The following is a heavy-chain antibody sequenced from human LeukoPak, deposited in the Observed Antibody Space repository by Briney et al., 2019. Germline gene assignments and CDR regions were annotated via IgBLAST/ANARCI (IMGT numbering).Heavy chain of an antibody. D-gene: IGHD3-9*01. V-gene: IGHV4-4*07. CDR2: TYSSVST. CDR1: GGSISSYY. CDR3: ARVPPLDDILTGYFDY. J-gene: IGHJ4*02. Sequence: SETLSLTCTISGGSISSYYWSWIRQPAGKGLEWIGRTYSSVSTHYNPSLKSRVTISVDTSKNQFSLRLSAVTAADTAVYYCARVPPLDDILTGYFDYWGQGTLATVSS.